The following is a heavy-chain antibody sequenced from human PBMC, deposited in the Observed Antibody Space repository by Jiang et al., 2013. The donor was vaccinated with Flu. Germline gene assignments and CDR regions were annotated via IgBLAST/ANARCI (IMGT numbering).Heavy chain of an antibody. CDR3: AKGDYYYYGLDV. D-gene: IGHD3-16*01. Sequence: GAEVKKPGASVKVSCKVFGDTLSELSMQWVRQAPGKGLEWMGGLDPDDGVRIYAQKFQGRVVMTEDTSTDTAYMELRSLKSEDTAVYYCAKGDYYYYGLDVWGQGTTVTVSS. V-gene: IGHV1-24*01. J-gene: IGHJ6*02. CDR2: LDPDDGVR. CDR1: GDTLSELS.